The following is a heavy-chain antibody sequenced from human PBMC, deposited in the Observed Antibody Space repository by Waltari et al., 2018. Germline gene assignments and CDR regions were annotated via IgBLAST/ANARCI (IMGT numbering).Heavy chain of an antibody. D-gene: IGHD6-19*01. CDR1: GFIFSDFY. Sequence: QAQLVESGGGLVRPGGSLRLSCTASGFIFSDFYMSWIRQPPGKGLEWIAYIRNSGDTVYYADSGKGRFAVSRDNADNSMFLQMNSLRGNDTAVYYCARGSVANPWGQGALVIVSS. V-gene: IGHV3-11*04. J-gene: IGHJ5*02. CDR2: IRNSGDTV. CDR3: ARGSVANP.